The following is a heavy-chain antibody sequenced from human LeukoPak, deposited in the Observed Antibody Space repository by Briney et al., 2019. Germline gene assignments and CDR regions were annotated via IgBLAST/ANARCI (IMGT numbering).Heavy chain of an antibody. Sequence: PGGSLRLSCAASGFTFSSYDMHWVRQAPGKGLEWVSAIGTAGDTYYPGSVKGRFTISRENAKNSLYLQMNSLRAGDTAVYYCARARPYSSGWKLDAFDIWGQGTMVTVSS. J-gene: IGHJ3*02. CDR1: GFTFSSYD. CDR2: IGTAGDT. CDR3: ARARPYSSGWKLDAFDI. V-gene: IGHV3-13*01. D-gene: IGHD6-19*01.